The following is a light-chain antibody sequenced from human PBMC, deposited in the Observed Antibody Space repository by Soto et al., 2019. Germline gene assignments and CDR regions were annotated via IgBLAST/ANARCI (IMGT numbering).Light chain of an antibody. J-gene: IGKJ2*01. CDR3: QQSYSTPYT. CDR2: WAS. CDR1: QSVLYSSNNKKY. V-gene: IGKV4-1*01. Sequence: DIVMTQSPDSLAVSLGERATINCMSSQSVLYSSNNKKYLAWYQQKPGQPPKLLIYWASTRESGVPDRFSGSESGKDFTLTISSLQAEDVAVYYCQQSYSTPYTFGQGTKLEIK.